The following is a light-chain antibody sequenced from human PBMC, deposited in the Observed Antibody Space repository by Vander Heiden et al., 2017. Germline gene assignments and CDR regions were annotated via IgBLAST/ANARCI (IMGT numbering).Light chain of an antibody. CDR2: QDT. CDR1: RLGEKY. V-gene: IGLV3-1*01. Sequence: ELTQPPSVSVSPGQTANIPCSGDRLGEKYACWYQQKPGQSPVLVIFQDTKRPSGIPERFSGSNSGNTATLTISETHTMDEADYYCQAWDSSTAVFGGGTKLTVL. CDR3: QAWDSSTAV. J-gene: IGLJ3*02.